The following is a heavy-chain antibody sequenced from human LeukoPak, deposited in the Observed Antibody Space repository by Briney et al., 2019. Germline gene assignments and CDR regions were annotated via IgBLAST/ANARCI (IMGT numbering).Heavy chain of an antibody. CDR3: AKPTRGSGSFLIDF. J-gene: IGHJ4*02. D-gene: IGHD1-26*01. V-gene: IGHV3-33*06. Sequence: LSLTCTVSGGSISSYYWSWIRQPPGKGLEWMAVIWDDGSSKYYGDSVKGRFTISRDNSKNTLYLQMNSLRAEDTAVYYCAKPTRGSGSFLIDFWGQGTLVTVSS. CDR2: IWDDGSSK. CDR1: GGSISSYY.